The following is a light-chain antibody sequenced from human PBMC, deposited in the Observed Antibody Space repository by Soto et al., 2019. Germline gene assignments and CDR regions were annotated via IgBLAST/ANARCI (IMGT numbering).Light chain of an antibody. CDR1: SSDVGGYNY. CDR2: DVS. CDR3: SSYTSSTAYV. J-gene: IGLJ1*01. Sequence: ALTQPASVSGSPGQSLTISCTGTSSDVGGYNYVSWYQQHPGKAPKLMIYDVSNRPSGVSNRFSGSKSGNTASLTISGLQAEDEADYYCSSYTSSTAYVFGTGTKLTVL. V-gene: IGLV2-14*01.